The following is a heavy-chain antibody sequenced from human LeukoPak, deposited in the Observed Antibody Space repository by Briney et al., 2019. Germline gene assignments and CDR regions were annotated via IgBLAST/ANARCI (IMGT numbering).Heavy chain of an antibody. D-gene: IGHD3-22*01. CDR2: IKQDGSEK. CDR3: ARDYDRNAFDI. J-gene: IGHJ3*02. Sequence: GGSLRLSCAASGFTFSSYWMSWVRQAPGKGLEWVANIKQDGSEKYYVDSVKGRFIISRDNAKNSLYLQMNSLRAEDTAVYYCARDYDRNAFDIWGQGTMVTVSS. V-gene: IGHV3-7*01. CDR1: GFTFSSYW.